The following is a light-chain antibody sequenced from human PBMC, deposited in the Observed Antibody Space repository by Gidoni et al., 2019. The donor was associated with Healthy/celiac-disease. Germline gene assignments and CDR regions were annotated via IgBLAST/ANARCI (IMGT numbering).Light chain of an antibody. CDR1: QSISSY. J-gene: IGKJ2*01. CDR2: AAS. CDR3: QQSYSTLMYT. Sequence: DIQMTQSPSSLSASVGDRVNITCRASQSISSYLNLYQQKPGKAPKLLIYAASSLQSGVPSRFSGSGSGTDFTLTISSLQPEDFATYYCQQSYSTLMYTFGQGTKLEIK. V-gene: IGKV1-39*01.